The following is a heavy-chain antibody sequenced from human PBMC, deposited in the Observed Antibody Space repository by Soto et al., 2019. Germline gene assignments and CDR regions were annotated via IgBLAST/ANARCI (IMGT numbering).Heavy chain of an antibody. CDR3: VQQLIH. CDR1: GGSIRGYL. Sequence: SETLSLTCTVSGGSIRGYLWSCILLPPGKGLEWIGYIYYTGSTDYSPSLNSRVTISLDASRNQFSLKLSSVTAADTPEYDCVQQLIHRAQRTLVPVSS. D-gene: IGHD6-13*01. V-gene: IGHV4-59*01. J-gene: IGHJ1*01. CDR2: IYYTGST.